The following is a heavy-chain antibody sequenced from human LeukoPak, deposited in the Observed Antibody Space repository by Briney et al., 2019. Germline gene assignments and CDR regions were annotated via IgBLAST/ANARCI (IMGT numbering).Heavy chain of an antibody. CDR1: GFTFSSYA. CDR3: ARMFRPYYYGMDV. V-gene: IGHV3-23*01. CDR2: ISGSGGST. J-gene: IGHJ6*02. D-gene: IGHD3-10*02. Sequence: GGSLRLSCAASGFTFSSYAMGWVRQAPGKGLEWVSAISGSGGSTYYADSVRGRFTISRDNAKNSLYLQMNSLGAEDTAVYYCARMFRPYYYGMDVWGQGTTVTVSS.